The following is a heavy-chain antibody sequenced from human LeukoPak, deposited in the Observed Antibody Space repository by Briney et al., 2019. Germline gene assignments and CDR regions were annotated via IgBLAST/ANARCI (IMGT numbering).Heavy chain of an antibody. CDR1: GYTFTSYY. J-gene: IGHJ4*02. CDR3: ATGGHVRVYDSSAYYGHY. D-gene: IGHD3-22*01. CDR2: INPNRGST. V-gene: IGHV1-46*01. Sequence: ASVKVSCKASGYTFTSYYMYWVRQAPGQGLEWMGIINPNRGSTSYAQKFRGRVTMTRDVSTSTVYMELSSLRSEDTAVYYCATGGHVRVYDSSAYYGHYWGQGTLVTVSS.